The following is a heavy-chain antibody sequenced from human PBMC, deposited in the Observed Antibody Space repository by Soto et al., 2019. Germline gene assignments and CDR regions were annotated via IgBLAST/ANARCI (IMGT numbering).Heavy chain of an antibody. J-gene: IGHJ4*02. CDR2: IKQDGSEK. D-gene: IGHD3-22*01. V-gene: IGHV3-7*01. Sequence: EVQLVESGGGLVQPGGSLRLSCAASGFTFSSYWMTWVRQAPGKGLEWVANIKQDGSEKYYVDSVKGRFTISRDNAKKSLSLQMSSLRAEDTAVYYCARGSTSGYYPYYFAYWGQGTLVTVSS. CDR3: ARGSTSGYYPYYFAY. CDR1: GFTFSSYW.